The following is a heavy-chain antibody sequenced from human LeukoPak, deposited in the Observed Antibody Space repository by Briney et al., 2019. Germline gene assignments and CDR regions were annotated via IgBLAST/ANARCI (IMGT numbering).Heavy chain of an antibody. V-gene: IGHV3-23*01. CDR1: GFTFSSYA. CDR2: ISGRDGGT. D-gene: IGHD5-24*01. CDR3: AKRMALPSGALDI. Sequence: GGSLRLSCAASGFTFSSYAMSWVRQAPGKGLEWVSLISGRDGGTYYADSVKGRFTISRDNSKKTLYLQMNSLRAEDTAVYYCAKRMALPSGALDIWGQGTMVTVSS. J-gene: IGHJ3*02.